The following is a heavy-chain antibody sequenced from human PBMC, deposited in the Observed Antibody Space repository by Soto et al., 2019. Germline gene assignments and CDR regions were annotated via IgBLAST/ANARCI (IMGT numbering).Heavy chain of an antibody. CDR3: ARGPAYYDFWSGYSNYFDY. D-gene: IGHD3-3*01. Sequence: SETLSLTCTVSGGSISSGGYYWSWFRQHPGKGLEWIGYIYYSGSTYYNPSLKTRVTISVDTSKNHFSLKLSSVTAADTAVYYCARGPAYYDFWSGYSNYFDYWGQGTLVTVSS. CDR2: IYYSGST. V-gene: IGHV4-31*03. CDR1: GGSISSGGYY. J-gene: IGHJ4*02.